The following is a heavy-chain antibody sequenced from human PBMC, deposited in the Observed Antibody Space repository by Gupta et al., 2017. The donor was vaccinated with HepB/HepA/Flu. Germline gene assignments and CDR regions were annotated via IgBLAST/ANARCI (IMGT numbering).Heavy chain of an antibody. J-gene: IGHJ4*02. CDR3: ARDIQLELNY. Sequence: EVQLVESGGGLVKPGGSLRLSCAASGFTFSSYTMNWVRQAPGKGLEWVSSISSSSSYIYYADSVKGRFTISRDNAKNSLYLQMNSLRAEDTAVYYCARDIQLELNYWGQGTLVTVSS. V-gene: IGHV3-21*01. D-gene: IGHD1-1*01. CDR2: ISSSSSYI. CDR1: GFTFSSYT.